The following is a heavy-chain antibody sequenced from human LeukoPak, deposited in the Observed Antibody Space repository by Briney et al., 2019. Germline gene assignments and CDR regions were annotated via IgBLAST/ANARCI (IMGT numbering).Heavy chain of an antibody. Sequence: SETLSLTCAVYGGSFSGHYWTWIRQPPGKGLERIGQIHYSGRPDYNPSLKSRVTISVDTSKNQLSLKVTSVTGADTAVYYCARFGVDYDMDVWGQGTTVTVSS. CDR3: ARFGVDYDMDV. V-gene: IGHV4-59*11. CDR1: GGSFSGHY. J-gene: IGHJ6*02. CDR2: IHYSGRP. D-gene: IGHD3-16*01.